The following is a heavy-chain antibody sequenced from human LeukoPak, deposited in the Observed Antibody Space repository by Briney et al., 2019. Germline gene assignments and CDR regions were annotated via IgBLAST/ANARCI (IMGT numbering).Heavy chain of an antibody. Sequence: PSETLSLTCAVYGGSFSGYYWSWIRQPPGKGLEWIGEINHSGSTNYNPSLKSRVTISVDTSKNQFSLKLSSVTAADTAVYYCARGSFVVVVAAIGVGWYNSNYSDYWGQGTLVTVSS. D-gene: IGHD2-15*01. V-gene: IGHV4-34*01. CDR2: INHSGST. J-gene: IGHJ4*02. CDR1: GGSFSGYY. CDR3: ARGSFVVVVAAIGVGWYNSNYSDY.